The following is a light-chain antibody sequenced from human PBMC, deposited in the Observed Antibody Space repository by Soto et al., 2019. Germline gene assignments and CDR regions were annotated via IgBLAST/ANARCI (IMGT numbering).Light chain of an antibody. CDR3: QQSYGIPQT. Sequence: IQLTQSPSSLSASVGDRLTITCRTSQNVNRYLNWYQEQPGKXPKXXIYAASILQSGVPSRFSGTGSGTDGTLAISSLQPEDGTTYDGQQSYGIPQTFGPGTKVDI. J-gene: IGKJ1*01. CDR1: QNVNRY. CDR2: AAS. V-gene: IGKV1-39*01.